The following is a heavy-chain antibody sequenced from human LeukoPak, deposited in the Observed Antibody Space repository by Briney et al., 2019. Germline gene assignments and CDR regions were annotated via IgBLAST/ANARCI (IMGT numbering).Heavy chain of an antibody. CDR3: ATGHSSFDF. Sequence: PGGSLRLSCAASGFTFSGYYMSWIRQAPGEVLEWVSSIGSSGTYTNYADSVRGRFTISRDNAKNSLYLQMSSLRAEDSAVYYCATGHSSFDFWGQGTLVTVSS. CDR1: GFTFSGYY. V-gene: IGHV3-11*03. J-gene: IGHJ4*02. D-gene: IGHD2-21*01. CDR2: IGSSGTYT.